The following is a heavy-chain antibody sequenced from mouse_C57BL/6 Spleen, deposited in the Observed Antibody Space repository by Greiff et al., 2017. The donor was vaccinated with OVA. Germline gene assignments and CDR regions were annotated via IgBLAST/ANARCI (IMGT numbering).Heavy chain of an antibody. CDR1: GYTFTSYW. Sequence: QVQLQQPGAELVKPGASVKLSCKASGYTFTSYWMHWVKQRPGQGLEWIGMIHPNSGSTNYNEKFKSKATLTVDKSSSTAYMQLSSLTSEDSAVYYCARENSNYYAMDYWGQGTSVTGSS. V-gene: IGHV1-64*01. CDR3: ARENSNYYAMDY. D-gene: IGHD2-5*01. CDR2: IHPNSGST. J-gene: IGHJ4*01.